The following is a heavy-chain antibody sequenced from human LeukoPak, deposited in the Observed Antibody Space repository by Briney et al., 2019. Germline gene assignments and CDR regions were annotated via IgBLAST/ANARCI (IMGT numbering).Heavy chain of an antibody. CDR2: IYPGDSDT. V-gene: IGHV5-51*01. CDR3: AKDVGYDSSGYYPRWSDP. Sequence: GESLKISCKGSGYSLTSYWIGWVRQMPGKGLEWMGIIYPGDSDTRYSPSFQGQVTISADKSISTAYLQWSSLKASDTAMYYCAKDVGYDSSGYYPRWSDPWGQGTLVTVSS. D-gene: IGHD3-22*01. J-gene: IGHJ5*02. CDR1: GYSLTSYW.